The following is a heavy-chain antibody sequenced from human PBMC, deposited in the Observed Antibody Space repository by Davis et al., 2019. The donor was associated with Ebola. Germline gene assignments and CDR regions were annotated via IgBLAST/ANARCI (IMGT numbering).Heavy chain of an antibody. Sequence: GESLKISCAASGFTFSSYAMSRVRQAPGKGLEWVSAISGSGGTTYYADSVKVRFTISRDNSKNTLYLQMNSLRAEDTAIYYCAKISCTSTSCYSGNYYYYYGVDVWGQGTTVTVSS. CDR1: GFTFSSYA. CDR3: AKISCTSTSCYSGNYYYYYGVDV. D-gene: IGHD2-2*01. CDR2: ISGSGGTT. V-gene: IGHV3-23*01. J-gene: IGHJ6*02.